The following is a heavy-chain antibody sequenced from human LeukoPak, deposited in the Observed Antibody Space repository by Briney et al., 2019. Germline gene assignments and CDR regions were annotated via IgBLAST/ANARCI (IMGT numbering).Heavy chain of an antibody. J-gene: IGHJ4*02. Sequence: SETLSLTCTVSGGSISSGGYYWRWIRQHPGKGLEWIGYIYYSGSTYYNPSLKSRVTISVDTSKNQFSLKLSSVTAADTAVYYCARVGPHGDYLDYWGQGTLVTVSS. CDR2: IYYSGST. CDR3: ARVGPHGDYLDY. CDR1: GGSISSGGYY. D-gene: IGHD4-17*01. V-gene: IGHV4-31*03.